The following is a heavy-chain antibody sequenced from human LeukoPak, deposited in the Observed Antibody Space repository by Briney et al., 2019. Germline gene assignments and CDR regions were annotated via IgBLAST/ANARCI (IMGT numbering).Heavy chain of an antibody. Sequence: GGSPRLSCAASGFTFSSYWMSWVRQAPGKGLEWVANIKQDGSGRYYVDSVKGRFTISRDNAKNSLYLQLNSLRAEDTAVYYCAKDPTMIVVVIPDYWGQGTLVTVSS. J-gene: IGHJ4*02. D-gene: IGHD3-22*01. CDR3: AKDPTMIVVVIPDY. V-gene: IGHV3-7*03. CDR2: IKQDGSGR. CDR1: GFTFSSYW.